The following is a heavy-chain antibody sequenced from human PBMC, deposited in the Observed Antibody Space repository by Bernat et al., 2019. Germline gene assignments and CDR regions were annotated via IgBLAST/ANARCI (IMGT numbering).Heavy chain of an antibody. J-gene: IGHJ5*02. Sequence: QVQLVRSGAEVKKPGASVKVSCKASGYTFTSYDINWVRQATGQGLEWMGWMNPDSGTAAYAQKFQGRVTMTRNTSIRTAYMELSSLRSEDTAVYYCARAYGLRWLDPWGQGTLVTVSS. V-gene: IGHV1-8*01. CDR3: ARAYGLRWLDP. CDR1: GYTFTSYD. CDR2: MNPDSGTA. D-gene: IGHD4-17*01.